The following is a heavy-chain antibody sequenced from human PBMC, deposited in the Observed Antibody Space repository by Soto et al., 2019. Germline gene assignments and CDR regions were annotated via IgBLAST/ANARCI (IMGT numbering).Heavy chain of an antibody. CDR3: ATVQAIFGVVVYYFDY. CDR1: GYTLTELS. V-gene: IGHV1-24*01. D-gene: IGHD3-3*01. CDR2: FDPEDGET. Sequence: ASVKVSCKVSGYTLTELSMHWVRQAPGKGLEWMGGFDPEDGETIYAQKFQGRVTMTEDTSTDTAYMELSSLRSEDTAVYYCATVQAIFGVVVYYFDYWGQGTLVTVSS. J-gene: IGHJ4*02.